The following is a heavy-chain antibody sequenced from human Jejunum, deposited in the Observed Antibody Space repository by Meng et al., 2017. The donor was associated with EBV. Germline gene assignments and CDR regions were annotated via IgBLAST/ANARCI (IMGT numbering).Heavy chain of an antibody. CDR2: FSGSGGPT. Sequence: GQLVGSGGGLVQPGGSLGPSCASSGFTFSSYAMTWVRQAPGKGLEWLSTFSGSGGPTYYADSVRGRFTISRDNSKTTLYLQMNTLRAEDTAVYYCAKDVVGATDFWGQGTLVTVSS. D-gene: IGHD1-26*01. CDR1: GFTFSSYA. J-gene: IGHJ4*02. V-gene: IGHV3-23*04. CDR3: AKDVVGATDF.